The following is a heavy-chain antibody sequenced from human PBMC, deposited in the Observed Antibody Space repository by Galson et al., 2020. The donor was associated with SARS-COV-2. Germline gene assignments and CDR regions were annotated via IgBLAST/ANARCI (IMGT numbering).Heavy chain of an antibody. J-gene: IGHJ1*01. CDR2: ISSSGSSI. CDR1: GFTFSDYY. D-gene: IGHD6-19*01. V-gene: IGHV3-11*01. Sequence: GGSLRLSCAASGFTFSDYYMSWIRQAPGKGLEWISYISSSGSSIYYADSVKGRSTTSRDNAKNSLYLQMNSLRGENTAVYYCATLRGTSGCSLVIYFFHHWGQGNLVTVSS. CDR3: ATLRGTSGCSLVIYFFHH.